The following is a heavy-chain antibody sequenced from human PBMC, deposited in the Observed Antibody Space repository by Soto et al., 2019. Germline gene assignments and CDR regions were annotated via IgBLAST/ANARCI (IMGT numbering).Heavy chain of an antibody. V-gene: IGHV1-69*02. CDR2: IIPILGIA. Sequence: QVQLVQSGAEVKKPGSSVKVSCKASGGTFSSYTISWVRQAPGQGLEWMGRIIPILGIANYAQKFQGRVTITADKSTSTAYMELSSLRSEDTAVYYCAGDAYCGGDCYSSWFDPWGQGTLVTVSS. CDR1: GGTFSSYT. D-gene: IGHD2-21*02. CDR3: AGDAYCGGDCYSSWFDP. J-gene: IGHJ5*02.